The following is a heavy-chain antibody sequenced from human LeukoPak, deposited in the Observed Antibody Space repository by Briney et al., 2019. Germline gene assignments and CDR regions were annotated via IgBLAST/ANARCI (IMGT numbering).Heavy chain of an antibody. V-gene: IGHV4-31*03. Sequence: SQTLSLTCTASGASFSSGDQYWNWIRQSPGKGLEWIGSIHPSGTSYNNPSLESRVTMSMDTSKNQFSLNLNSVTAADTAVYFCSRGLDSRKLGYWGQGTLVTVSS. D-gene: IGHD3-22*01. CDR3: SRGLDSRKLGY. CDR2: IHPSGTS. J-gene: IGHJ4*02. CDR1: GASFSSGDQY.